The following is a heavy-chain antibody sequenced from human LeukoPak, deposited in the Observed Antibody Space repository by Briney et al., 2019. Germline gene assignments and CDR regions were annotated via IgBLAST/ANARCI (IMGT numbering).Heavy chain of an antibody. J-gene: IGHJ5*02. Sequence: GASVKVSCKASGYTFTSYDINWVRQATGQGLEWMGWMNPNSGNTGYAQKFQGRVTMTRNTSISTAYMELSSLRSEDTAVYYRARPMVRGVIGWFDPWGQGTLVTVSS. V-gene: IGHV1-8*01. CDR3: ARPMVRGVIGWFDP. D-gene: IGHD3-10*01. CDR1: GYTFTSYD. CDR2: MNPNSGNT.